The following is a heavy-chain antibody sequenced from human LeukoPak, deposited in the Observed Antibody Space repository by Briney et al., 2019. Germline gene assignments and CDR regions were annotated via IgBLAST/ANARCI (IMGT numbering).Heavy chain of an antibody. D-gene: IGHD1-26*01. V-gene: IGHV1-69*05. CDR3: ASRPSGSYYDWYFDL. J-gene: IGHJ2*01. CDR2: IIPIFGTA. Sequence: ASVKVSCKASGGTFSSYAISWVRQAPGQGLEWMGGIIPIFGTANYAQKFQGRVTITTDESTSTAYMELSSLRSEDTAVYYCASRPSGSYYDWYFDLWGRGTLVTVSS. CDR1: GGTFSSYA.